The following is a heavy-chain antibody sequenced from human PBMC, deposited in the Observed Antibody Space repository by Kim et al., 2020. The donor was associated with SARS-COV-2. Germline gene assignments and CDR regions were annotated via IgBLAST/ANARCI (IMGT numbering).Heavy chain of an antibody. V-gene: IGHV3-74*01. D-gene: IGHD3-16*01. J-gene: IGHJ4*02. Sequence: GDADSVRDRFTISSDNAKNTVYLQMDSLSVGDTALYFCAREGVLRGLDYWGQGTLVTVSS. CDR3: AREGVLRGLDY.